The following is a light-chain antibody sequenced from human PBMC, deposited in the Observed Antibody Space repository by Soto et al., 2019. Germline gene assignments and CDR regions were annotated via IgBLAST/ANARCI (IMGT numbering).Light chain of an antibody. V-gene: IGLV1-44*01. CDR1: SSNIGSNI. CDR2: RND. J-gene: IGLJ7*01. Sequence: QSVLTQPPSASGTPGQRVTISCSGSSSNIGSNIVTWYQQLPGTAPKLLIYRNDQRPSGVPARFTASSSGTSASLAISGLQSDDEADYYCAAWDDNLDGHVFGGGTQLTVL. CDR3: AAWDDNLDGHV.